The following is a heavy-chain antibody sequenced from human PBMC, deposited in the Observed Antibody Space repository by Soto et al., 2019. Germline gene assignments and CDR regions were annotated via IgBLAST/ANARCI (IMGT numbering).Heavy chain of an antibody. V-gene: IGHV3-66*01. D-gene: IGHD3-22*01. CDR3: ARDSYYYDSSGYFEDYYYYYMDV. Sequence: EVQLVESGGGLVQPGGSLRLSYAASGFTVSSNYMSWVRQAPGKGLEWVSVIYSGGSTYYADSVKGRFTISRDNSKNTLYLQMNSLRAEDTAVYYCARDSYYYDSSGYFEDYYYYYMDVWGKGTTVTVSS. CDR1: GFTVSSNY. CDR2: IYSGGST. J-gene: IGHJ6*03.